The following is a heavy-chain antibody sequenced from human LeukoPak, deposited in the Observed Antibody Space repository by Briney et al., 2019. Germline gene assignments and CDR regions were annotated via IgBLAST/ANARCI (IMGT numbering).Heavy chain of an antibody. CDR1: GFTFSSYS. CDR3: AKDAGSSSWYNWFDP. V-gene: IGHV3-23*01. J-gene: IGHJ5*02. CDR2: ISGSGGST. Sequence: GGSLRLSCAASGFTFSSYSMNWVRQAPGKGLEWVSAISGSGGSTYYADSVKGRFTISRDNSKNTLYLQMNSLRAEDTAVYYCAKDAGSSSWYNWFDPWGQGTLVTVSS. D-gene: IGHD6-13*01.